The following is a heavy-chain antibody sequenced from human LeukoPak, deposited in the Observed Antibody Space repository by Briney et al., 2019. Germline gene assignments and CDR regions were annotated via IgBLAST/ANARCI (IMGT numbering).Heavy chain of an antibody. CDR3: AKGRHYYGSGCYLDS. V-gene: IGHV3-23*01. D-gene: IGHD3-10*01. Sequence: TGGSLRLSCAASGFTFSSHAMNWVRQAPGKGLEWVSAISGSGSTTYYADSVKGRFTISSDKSKNTLYLQMNSLRAEDTAIYYCAKGRHYYGSGCYLDSWGQGTLVTVSS. CDR1: GFTFSSHA. J-gene: IGHJ4*02. CDR2: ISGSGSTT.